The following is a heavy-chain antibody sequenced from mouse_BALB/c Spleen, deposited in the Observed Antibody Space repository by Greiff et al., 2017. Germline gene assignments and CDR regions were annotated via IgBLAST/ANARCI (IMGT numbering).Heavy chain of an antibody. Sequence: VKLVESGPGLVAPSQSLSITCTVSGFSLTSYGVHWVRQSPGKGLEWLGVIWSGGSTDYNAAFISRLSISKDNSKSQVFFKMNSLQANDTAIYYCARRQLGLYAMDYWGQGTSVTVSS. D-gene: IGHD3-2*01. V-gene: IGHV2-2*02. CDR1: GFSLTSYG. CDR2: IWSGGST. CDR3: ARRQLGLYAMDY. J-gene: IGHJ4*01.